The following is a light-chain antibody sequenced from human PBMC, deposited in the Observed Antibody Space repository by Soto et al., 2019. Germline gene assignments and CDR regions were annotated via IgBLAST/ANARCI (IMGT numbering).Light chain of an antibody. J-gene: IGKJ2*01. CDR2: GAS. CDR1: QTILIN. V-gene: IGKV3-15*01. Sequence: EIVMTQSPVTLSVSPGERATFSCRASQTILINIAWYQQKPGQAPRLLIYGASTRATDTPARFSGSGSGTEISLTISSLDSEDFAVYYCQQYHNWYTFGQGTKLEIK. CDR3: QQYHNWYT.